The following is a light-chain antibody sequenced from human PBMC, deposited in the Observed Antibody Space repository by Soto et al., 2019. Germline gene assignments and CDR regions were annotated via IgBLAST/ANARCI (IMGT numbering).Light chain of an antibody. CDR3: QHYDNWPPWT. CDR2: GAS. Sequence: EIVMTQSRATLSVSTGERATLSCRASQSVSSNLAWYQQKPGQAPRLLIYGASTRANDIPARFSGSGSGTEFTLTIRSLQSEDIAVYYCQHYDNWPPWTFGQGTKVDI. J-gene: IGKJ1*01. CDR1: QSVSSN. V-gene: IGKV3-15*01.